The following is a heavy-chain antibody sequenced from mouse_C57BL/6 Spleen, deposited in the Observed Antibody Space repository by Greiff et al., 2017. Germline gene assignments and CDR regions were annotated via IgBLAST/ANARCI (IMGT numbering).Heavy chain of an antibody. Sequence: VQLKESGGDLVKPGGSLKLSCAASGFTFSSYGMSWVRQTPDKRLEWVATISSGGSYTYYPASVKGRFTISRDNAKNTLYLQMSSLKSEDTAMYYCARQDYGSSYVDYFDYWGQGTTLTVSS. J-gene: IGHJ2*01. D-gene: IGHD1-1*01. CDR1: GFTFSSYG. CDR3: ARQDYGSSYVDYFDY. V-gene: IGHV5-6*01. CDR2: ISSGGSYT.